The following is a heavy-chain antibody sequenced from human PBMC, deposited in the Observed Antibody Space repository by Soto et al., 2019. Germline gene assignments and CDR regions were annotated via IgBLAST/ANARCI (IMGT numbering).Heavy chain of an antibody. D-gene: IGHD7-27*01. CDR1: GDSITTYKW. J-gene: IGHJ6*02. V-gene: IGHV4-4*02. Sequence: QVQLQQSGPGLVKPLGTLSLTCGVSGDSITTYKWWTWVRQTPGKGLEWIGEIYDSGNTRYNPSLKSRVTISKDTSKNELSLKLNSVTVADTAVYYCATCQLGEYYYAMDIWGQGTTDTVSS. CDR2: IYDSGNT. CDR3: ATCQLGEYYYAMDI.